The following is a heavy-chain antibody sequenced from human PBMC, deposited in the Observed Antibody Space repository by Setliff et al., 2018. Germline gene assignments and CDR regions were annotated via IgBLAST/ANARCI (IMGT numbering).Heavy chain of an antibody. CDR3: ARVGDYMGFYYNYYMDV. CDR2: IFPGNSAT. D-gene: IGHD3-10*01. Sequence: SLKISCKTSGYTFTDYWIGWVRQMPGKGLEWMGIIFPGNSATKYSPSFQGQVTMSADKSISTAYLQWSSLRASDTAIYYCARVGDYMGFYYNYYMDVWGKGATVTV. CDR1: GYTFTDYW. V-gene: IGHV5-51*01. J-gene: IGHJ6*03.